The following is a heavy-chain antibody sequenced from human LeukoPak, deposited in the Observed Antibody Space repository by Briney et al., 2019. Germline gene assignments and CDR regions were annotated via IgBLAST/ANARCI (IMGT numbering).Heavy chain of an antibody. J-gene: IGHJ4*02. CDR2: ISGSSSDV. CDR3: SRDPRHNDF. Sequence: PGGSLRLSCAASGFTFSDSYMTWIRQAPRKGLELLSYISGSSSDVNYIDSVRGRFTVSRDNAKNSLYLHMNSLTVEDTAVYYCSRDPRHNDFWGQGTLVTVSS. CDR1: GFTFSDSY. V-gene: IGHV3-11*01.